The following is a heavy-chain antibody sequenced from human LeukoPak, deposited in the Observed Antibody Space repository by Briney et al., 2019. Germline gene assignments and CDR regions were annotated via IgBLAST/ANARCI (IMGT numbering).Heavy chain of an antibody. CDR1: GVSISSGSYY. V-gene: IGHV4-30-4*08. CDR3: ASSVIVGATIWFDP. D-gene: IGHD1-26*01. CDR2: IYYSGST. J-gene: IGHJ5*02. Sequence: PSETLSLTCTVSGVSISSGSYYWSWLRQPPGKGLEWIGYIYYSGSTYYNPSLNSRVTISVDTSKNQFSLKLSSVTAADTAVYYCASSVIVGATIWFDPWGQGTLVTVSS.